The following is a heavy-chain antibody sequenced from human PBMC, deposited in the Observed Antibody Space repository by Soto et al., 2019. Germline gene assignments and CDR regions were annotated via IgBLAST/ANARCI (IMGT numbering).Heavy chain of an antibody. J-gene: IGHJ6*02. D-gene: IGHD3-10*01. CDR2: IIPISGTV. CDR1: GGTFSTYA. Sequence: QVRLVQSGAEVKKPGSSVEVSCKASGGTFSTYAISWVRQAPGQGLEWMGGIIPISGTVKYVQKFQGRVTITAAYMELSSLTSEDTAVYYCAMTSSVISMVRGVTTNNYYYYGMDVWGQGTTVTVSS. CDR3: AMTSSVISMVRGVTTNNYYYYGMDV. V-gene: IGHV1-69*01.